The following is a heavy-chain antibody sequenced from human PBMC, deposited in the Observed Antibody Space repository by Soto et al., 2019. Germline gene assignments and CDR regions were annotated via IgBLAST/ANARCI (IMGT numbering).Heavy chain of an antibody. D-gene: IGHD1-26*01. Sequence: PGGSLRLSCAASGFTFNIYAMSWVRQAPGKGLEWVSIISGSGGSMYYADSVKGRFTISRDNSKNTVYLQMNTLRAEDTAVYYCAKDWGRGGATADYYYALDVWGQGTTVTAP. CDR2: ISGSGGSM. V-gene: IGHV3-23*01. J-gene: IGHJ6*02. CDR3: AKDWGRGGATADYYYALDV. CDR1: GFTFNIYA.